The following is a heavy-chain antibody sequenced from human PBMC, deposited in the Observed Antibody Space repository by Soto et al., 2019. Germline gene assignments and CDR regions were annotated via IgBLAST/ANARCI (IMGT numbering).Heavy chain of an antibody. Sequence: EVLLLESGGGLVQPGGSLRLSCEASGFRFSSFAMNWVRQAPGKGLEWVSAIGDSGASTYYADSVKGRFNISRDNSRNTLYLQLNSLRAEDTAVYYCAKGVELDVWGNGTTVTGSS. CDR2: IGDSGAST. CDR3: AKGVELDV. J-gene: IGHJ6*04. V-gene: IGHV3-23*01. CDR1: GFRFSSFA. D-gene: IGHD1-26*01.